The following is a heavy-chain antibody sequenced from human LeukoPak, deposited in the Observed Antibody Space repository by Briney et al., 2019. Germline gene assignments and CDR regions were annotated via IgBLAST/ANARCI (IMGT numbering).Heavy chain of an antibody. Sequence: GGSLRLSCAASGFTFSNYNINWVRQAPGKGLEWVSSISTSSNYIYYADSVKGRFTISRDNAKNSLYLQMNSLRAEDTAVYYCARDPGRTEYSSSPDYWGQGTLVTVSS. J-gene: IGHJ4*02. CDR2: ISTSSNYI. CDR3: ARDPGRTEYSSSPDY. D-gene: IGHD6-6*01. V-gene: IGHV3-21*01. CDR1: GFTFSNYN.